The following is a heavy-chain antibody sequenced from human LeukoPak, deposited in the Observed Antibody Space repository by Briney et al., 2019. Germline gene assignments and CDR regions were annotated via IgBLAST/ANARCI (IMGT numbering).Heavy chain of an antibody. D-gene: IGHD3-10*01. J-gene: IGHJ4*02. CDR3: ARDFGYGSGNIDY. V-gene: IGHV3-53*01. CDR2: IYSAGST. CDR1: GFTFSSCG. Sequence: GGSLRLSCAASGFTFSSCGMHWVRQAPGKGLEWVSVIYSAGSTYYADSVKGRFTILRDNSKNTLYLQMNSLRVEDTAVYYCARDFGYGSGNIDYWGQGTLVTVSS.